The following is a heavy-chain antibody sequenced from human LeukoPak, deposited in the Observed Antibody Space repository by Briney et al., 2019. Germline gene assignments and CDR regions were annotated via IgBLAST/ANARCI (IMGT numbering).Heavy chain of an antibody. D-gene: IGHD5-24*01. V-gene: IGHV3-15*01. CDR1: GFTFSNAW. CDR2: IKSKTDGGTT. CDR3: TTEERWLQFSFDY. J-gene: IGHJ4*02. Sequence: GGSLRLSCAASGFTFSNAWMSWVRQAPGKGLEWVGRIKSKTDGGTTDYAAPVKGRFTISRDDSRNTLYLQMNSLKTEDTAVYYCTTEERWLQFSFDYWGQGTLVTVSS.